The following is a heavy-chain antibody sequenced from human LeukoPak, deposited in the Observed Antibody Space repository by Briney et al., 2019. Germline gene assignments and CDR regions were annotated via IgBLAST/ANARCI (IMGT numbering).Heavy chain of an antibody. CDR1: GFTFSSYW. CDR3: ARTRDYYYYMDV. J-gene: IGHJ6*03. Sequence: GGSLRLSCAASGFTFSSYWMSWVRQAPGKGPEWVANIKQDGSESYYVDSVKGRFTISRDNAKNSLYLQMNSLRAEDTAVYYCARTRDYYYYMDVWGKGTTVTVSS. V-gene: IGHV3-7*01. CDR2: IKQDGSES.